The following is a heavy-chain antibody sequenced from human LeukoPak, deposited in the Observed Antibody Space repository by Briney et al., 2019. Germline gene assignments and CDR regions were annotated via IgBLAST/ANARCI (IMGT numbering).Heavy chain of an antibody. Sequence: QPGGSLRLSCVASGFTFNIYSMNWVRQAPGKGLEWVSYMTGTSDIIKYADSVKGRFTVSRDNAKNSLYLQMNSLRAEDTAVYYCTTSSGYLNYWGQGTLVTVSS. CDR1: GFTFNIYS. J-gene: IGHJ4*02. D-gene: IGHD3-22*01. CDR2: MTGTSDII. CDR3: TTSSGYLNY. V-gene: IGHV3-48*01.